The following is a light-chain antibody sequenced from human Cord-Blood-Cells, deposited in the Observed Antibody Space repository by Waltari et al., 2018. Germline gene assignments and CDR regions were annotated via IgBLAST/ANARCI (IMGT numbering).Light chain of an antibody. V-gene: IGLV3-1*01. CDR1: NLADQS. Sequence: SYELTQPPPVPVSPGQTASITCSGDNLADQSTCWYQQKPGQSHVLVIYQDSKRPSGIPERFSGSNSGNTATLTISGTQAMDEADYYCQAWDSSTVVFGGGTKLTVL. CDR3: QAWDSSTVV. J-gene: IGLJ2*01. CDR2: QDS.